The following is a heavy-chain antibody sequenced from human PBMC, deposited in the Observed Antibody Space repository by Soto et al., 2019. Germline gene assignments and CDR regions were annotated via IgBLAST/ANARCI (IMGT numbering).Heavy chain of an antibody. V-gene: IGHV3-49*03. J-gene: IGHJ5*02. CDR3: TRETRHSSSWYVVRPP. D-gene: IGHD6-13*01. Sequence: GGSLRLSCTASGFTFGDYAMSWFRQAPGKGLEWVGFIRSKAYGGTTEYAASVKGRFTISRDDSKSIAYLQMNSLKTEDTAVYYCTRETRHSSSWYVVRPPWGQGTLVTV. CDR1: GFTFGDYA. CDR2: IRSKAYGGTT.